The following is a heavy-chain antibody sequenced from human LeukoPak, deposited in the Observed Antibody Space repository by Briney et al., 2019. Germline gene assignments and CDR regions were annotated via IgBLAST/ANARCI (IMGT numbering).Heavy chain of an antibody. D-gene: IGHD3-10*01. V-gene: IGHV3-21*01. Sequence: GGSLRLSCAASGFTFSSYSMNWVRQAPGKGLEWVSSISSSSSYIYYADSVKGRFTISRDNAKNSLYLQMNSLRAEDTAVYYCARSGWWGHYGSGSGNVDYWGQGTLVTVSS. CDR1: GFTFSSYS. CDR2: ISSSSSYI. J-gene: IGHJ4*02. CDR3: ARSGWWGHYGSGSGNVDY.